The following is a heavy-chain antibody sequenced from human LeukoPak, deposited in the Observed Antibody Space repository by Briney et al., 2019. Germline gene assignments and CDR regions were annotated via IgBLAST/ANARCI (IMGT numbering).Heavy chain of an antibody. D-gene: IGHD3-22*01. Sequence: ASVKVSCKGSGSTLGELSMHWVRQAPGKGLEWMGGFDPEGDETVYAQNFQGRVSMTEDTSTDTAYMEVSSLTSEDTAVYYCALTYYFDSGPLAYWGQGTLVTVSS. J-gene: IGHJ4*02. V-gene: IGHV1-24*01. CDR1: GSTLGELS. CDR2: FDPEGDET. CDR3: ALTYYFDSGPLAY.